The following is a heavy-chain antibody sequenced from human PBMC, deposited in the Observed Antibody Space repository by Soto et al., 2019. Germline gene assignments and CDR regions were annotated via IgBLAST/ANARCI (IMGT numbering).Heavy chain of an antibody. V-gene: IGHV3-48*03. J-gene: IGHJ4*02. CDR2: ISSSGSTI. Sequence: LRLSCAASGFTFSSYEMNWVRQAPGKGLEWVSYISSSGSTIYYADSVKGRFTISRDNSKNTLYLQMNSLRAEDTAVYSCAKDRAGVVAATTFDCWGQGVLVTVSS. D-gene: IGHD2-15*01. CDR3: AKDRAGVVAATTFDC. CDR1: GFTFSSYE.